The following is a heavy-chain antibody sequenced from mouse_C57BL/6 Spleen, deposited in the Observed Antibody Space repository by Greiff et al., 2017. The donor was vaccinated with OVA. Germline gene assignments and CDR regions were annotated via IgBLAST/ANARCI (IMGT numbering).Heavy chain of an antibody. Sequence: VQRVESGAELVKPGASVKLSCKASGYTFTEYTIHWVKQRSGQGLEWIGWFYPGSGSIKYNEKFKDKATLTADKSSSTVYMELSRLTSEDSAVYFCARHEGYYYGSSTYYAMDYWGQGTSVTVSS. D-gene: IGHD1-1*01. CDR3: ARHEGYYYGSSTYYAMDY. J-gene: IGHJ4*01. CDR2: FYPGSGSI. CDR1: GYTFTEYT. V-gene: IGHV1-62-2*01.